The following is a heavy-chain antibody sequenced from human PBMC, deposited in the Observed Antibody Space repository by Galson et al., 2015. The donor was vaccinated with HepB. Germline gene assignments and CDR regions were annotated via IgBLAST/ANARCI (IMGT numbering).Heavy chain of an antibody. CDR2: INPSGST. J-gene: IGHJ3*02. CDR3: AREPLPTGLGIRAFDI. CDR1: GGSISSGDYY. V-gene: IGHV4-39*07. Sequence: ETLSLTCTVSGGSISSGDYYWTWIRQPPGRGVQWIGDINPSGSTSYNPSLKSRVTISVDTSKNQFSLKLSSVTAADTAVYYCAREPLPTGLGIRAFDIWGRGTLVTVSS. D-gene: IGHD7-27*01.